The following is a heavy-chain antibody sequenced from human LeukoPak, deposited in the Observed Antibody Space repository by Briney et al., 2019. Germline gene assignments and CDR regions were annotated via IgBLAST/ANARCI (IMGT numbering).Heavy chain of an antibody. Sequence: GGSLRLSCAASGFTFSDYYMSWIRQAPGKGLEWVSYISSSGSTIYYADSVKGRFTISRDNAKNSLYPQMNSLRAEDTAVYYCASNDYGDYHTPGALDIWGQGTMVTVSS. V-gene: IGHV3-11*01. CDR1: GFTFSDYY. J-gene: IGHJ3*02. CDR3: ASNDYGDYHTPGALDI. CDR2: ISSSGSTI. D-gene: IGHD4-17*01.